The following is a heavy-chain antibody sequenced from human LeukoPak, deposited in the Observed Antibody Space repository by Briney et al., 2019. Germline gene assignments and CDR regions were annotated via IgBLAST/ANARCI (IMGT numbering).Heavy chain of an antibody. CDR2: IYHSGST. J-gene: IGHJ6*03. CDR3: ARTTTVRGTYYMDV. V-gene: IGHV4-38-2*02. CDR1: GYSISSGYY. Sequence: SETLSLTCTVFGYSISSGYYWGWIRQPPGKGLEWIGSIYHSGSTYYNPSLKSRVTISVDTSKNRFSLKLRSVTAADTAVYYCARTTTVRGTYYMDVWGKGTTVTVSS. D-gene: IGHD3-10*01.